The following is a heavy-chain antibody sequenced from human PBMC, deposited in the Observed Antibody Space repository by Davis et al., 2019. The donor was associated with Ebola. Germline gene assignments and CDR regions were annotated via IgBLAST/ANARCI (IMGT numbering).Heavy chain of an antibody. V-gene: IGHV3-33*01. D-gene: IGHD3-3*01. CDR1: GFTFSSYG. J-gene: IGHJ4*02. CDR2: IWYDGSNK. Sequence: GGSLRLSCAASGFTFSSYGMHWVRQAPGKGLEWVAVIWYDGSNKYYADSVKGRFTISRDNSKNTLYLQMNSLRAEDTDVYYCARGAQYYDFWSGYYGVFDYWGQGTLVTVSS. CDR3: ARGAQYYDFWSGYYGVFDY.